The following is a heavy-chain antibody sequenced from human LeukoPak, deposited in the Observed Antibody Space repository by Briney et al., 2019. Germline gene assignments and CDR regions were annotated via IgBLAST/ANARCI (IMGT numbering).Heavy chain of an antibody. J-gene: IGHJ4*02. D-gene: IGHD3-10*01. V-gene: IGHV3-48*01. Sequence: GGSLRLSCAASGFTFSSYSMNWVRQAPGKGLEWVSYISSSSSTIYYADSVKGRFTISRDNAKNSLYLQMNSLRAEDTAVYYCARDGFMVRGVFDYWGQRTLVTVSS. CDR1: GFTFSSYS. CDR2: ISSSSSTI. CDR3: ARDGFMVRGVFDY.